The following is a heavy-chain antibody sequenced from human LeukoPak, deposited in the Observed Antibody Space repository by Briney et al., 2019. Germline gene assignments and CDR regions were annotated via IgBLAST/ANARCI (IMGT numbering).Heavy chain of an antibody. Sequence: PGGSLRLSCAVSGFSVNVNFMGWVRQAPGKGLEWVSLIHNDGPTYYADSVKGRFTISRDNSKTTLYLQMNSLRAEDTALYYCASGRGQNWGQGTLVTVSS. J-gene: IGHJ4*02. CDR3: ASGRGQN. V-gene: IGHV3-53*01. CDR1: GFSVNVNF. D-gene: IGHD3-10*01. CDR2: IHNDGPT.